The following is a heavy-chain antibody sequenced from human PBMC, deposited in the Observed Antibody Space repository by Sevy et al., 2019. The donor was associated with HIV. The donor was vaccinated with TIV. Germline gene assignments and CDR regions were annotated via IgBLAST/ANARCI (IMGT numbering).Heavy chain of an antibody. CDR2: ISSSGTTI. D-gene: IGHD2-8*01. CDR1: GFTFSDSY. J-gene: IGHJ4*02. CDR3: MTTNTWSTFDY. Sequence: GGSLRLSCAASGFTFSDSYMSWIRQTPGKGLEWISYISSSGTTIYYADSVKGRFTISRDNAKNSLSLPMNSLRPEVTAIYYCMTTNTWSTFDYWGQGILVTVSS. V-gene: IGHV3-11*01.